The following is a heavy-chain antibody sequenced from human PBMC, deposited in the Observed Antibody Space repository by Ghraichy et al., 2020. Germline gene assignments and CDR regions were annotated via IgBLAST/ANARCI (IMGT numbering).Heavy chain of an antibody. CDR1: GFTFSSYG. D-gene: IGHD3-10*01. V-gene: IGHV3-23*01. Sequence: GDSLNISCAASGFTFSSYGMSWVRQAQGKGLEWVSGISGSGDNTYYADAMKGRFTISRDNSKNTLYLQLNSLRAEDKAVYYCAKVLVVRGKEYFDYWGQGALVTVSS. CDR2: ISGSGDNT. CDR3: AKVLVVRGKEYFDY. J-gene: IGHJ4*02.